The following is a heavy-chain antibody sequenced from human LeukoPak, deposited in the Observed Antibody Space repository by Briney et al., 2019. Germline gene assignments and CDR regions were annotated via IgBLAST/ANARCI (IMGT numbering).Heavy chain of an antibody. CDR3: ARDKMAGGDGYNFGIFDI. D-gene: IGHD5-24*01. J-gene: IGHJ3*02. CDR2: INPSGGST. V-gene: IGHV1-46*01. CDR1: GYTFTSYY. Sequence: ASVKVSCKASGYTFTSYYMHWVRQAPGQGLEWMGIINPSGGSTSYAQKFQGRVTMTRDTSTSTVYMELSSLRSEDTAVYYCARDKMAGGDGYNFGIFDIWGQGTMVTVSS.